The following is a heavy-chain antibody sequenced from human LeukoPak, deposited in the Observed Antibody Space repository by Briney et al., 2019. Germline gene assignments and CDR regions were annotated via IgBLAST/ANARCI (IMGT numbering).Heavy chain of an antibody. Sequence: SQTLSLTCTVSGGSISSGSYYWSWIRQPPGKGLEWIGYIYYSGSTNYNPSLKSRVTISVDTSKNQFSLKLSSVTAADTAVYYCARLGATVIDLDYWGQGTLVTVSS. CDR2: IYYSGST. V-gene: IGHV4-61*01. J-gene: IGHJ4*02. CDR3: ARLGATVIDLDY. D-gene: IGHD4-17*01. CDR1: GGSISSGSYY.